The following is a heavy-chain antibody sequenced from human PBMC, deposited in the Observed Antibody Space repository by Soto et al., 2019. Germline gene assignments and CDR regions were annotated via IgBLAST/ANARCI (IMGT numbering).Heavy chain of an antibody. CDR1: GCSISSSSYY. CDR3: ATTFSTYGHRDY. CDR2: IYYSGST. Sequence: SETLSLTCTVSGCSISSSSYYWGWIRQPPGKGLEWIGSIYYSGSTYYNPSLKSRVTISVDTSKNQFSLKLSSVTAADTAVYYCATTFSTYGHRDYWGQGTLVTVSS. V-gene: IGHV4-39*01. J-gene: IGHJ4*02. D-gene: IGHD4-17*01.